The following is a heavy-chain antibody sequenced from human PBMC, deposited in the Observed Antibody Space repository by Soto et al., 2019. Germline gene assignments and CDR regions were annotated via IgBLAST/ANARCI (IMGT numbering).Heavy chain of an antibody. CDR1: GYSFTSYW. J-gene: IGHJ4*02. D-gene: IGHD3-22*01. CDR2: IYPGDSDT. V-gene: IGHV5-51*01. Sequence: GESLKISCKGSGYSFTSYWIGWVRQMPGKGPEWMGIIYPGDSDTRYSPSFQGQVTISADKSISTAYLQWSSLKASDTAMYYCARQRYYYDSSGYGFGYWGQGTLVTVSS. CDR3: ARQRYYYDSSGYGFGY.